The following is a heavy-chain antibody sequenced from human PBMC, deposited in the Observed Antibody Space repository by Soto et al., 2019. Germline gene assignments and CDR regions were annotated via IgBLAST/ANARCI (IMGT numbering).Heavy chain of an antibody. Sequence: GGSLRLSCAASGFTFSSYAMHWVRQAPGKGLEWVAVISYDGSNKYYADSVKGRFTISRDNSKNTLYLQMNSLRAEDTAVYYCARDIVATINYYYYGMDVWGQGTTVTVSS. J-gene: IGHJ6*02. V-gene: IGHV3-30-3*01. CDR1: GFTFSSYA. CDR2: ISYDGSNK. D-gene: IGHD5-12*01. CDR3: ARDIVATINYYYYGMDV.